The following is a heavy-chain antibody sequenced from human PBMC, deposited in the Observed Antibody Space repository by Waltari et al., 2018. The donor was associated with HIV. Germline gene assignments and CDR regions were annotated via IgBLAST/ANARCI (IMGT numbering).Heavy chain of an antibody. J-gene: IGHJ3*02. CDR1: ASSISSNYY. CDR2: IYRTGTT. D-gene: IGHD3-22*01. Sequence: QVQLQQWGAGLLKPSETLSLTCAVSASSISSNYYWGWIRQPPGKGLQWIGSIYRTGTTYYNPSLKSRVTISADLSKNQFSLKLTSVSAADTAVYYCARDQDYYDSSGYTCYAFDIWGQGTSVTVSS. V-gene: IGHV4-38-2*02. CDR3: ARDQDYYDSSGYTCYAFDI.